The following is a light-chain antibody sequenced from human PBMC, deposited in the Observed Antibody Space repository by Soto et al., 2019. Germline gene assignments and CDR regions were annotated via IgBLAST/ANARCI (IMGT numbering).Light chain of an antibody. Sequence: EIVLTQSPGTLSLSPGEGATVSCRVSQSINSKSLVWYQRKFGQAPRLLIYNTSSRATGIPDRFSGSGSGTDFTLSISRLEPEDFATYYCQQYNNYWTFGQGTKVEIK. CDR2: NTS. J-gene: IGKJ1*01. CDR3: QQYNNYWT. CDR1: QSINSKS. V-gene: IGKV3-20*01.